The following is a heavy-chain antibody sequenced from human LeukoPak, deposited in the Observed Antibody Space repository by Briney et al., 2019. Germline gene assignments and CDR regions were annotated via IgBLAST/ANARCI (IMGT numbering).Heavy chain of an antibody. D-gene: IGHD3-10*01. J-gene: IGHJ4*02. V-gene: IGHV1-69*04. CDR3: AREGMVQGVIYY. CDR1: GSPLQRQA. Sequence: APVKVSCKGSGSPLQRQAIRWVRPAPGKGLEWMGRIIPILGIANYAQKFQGRVTITADKSTSTAYMELSSLRSEDTAVYYCAREGMVQGVIYYWGQGTLVTVSS. CDR2: IIPILGIA.